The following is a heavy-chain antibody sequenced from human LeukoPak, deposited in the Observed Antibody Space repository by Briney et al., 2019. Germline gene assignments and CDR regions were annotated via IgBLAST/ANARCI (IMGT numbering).Heavy chain of an antibody. CDR2: IYYSGGT. D-gene: IGHD3-10*01. CDR1: GGSISSNSYY. V-gene: IGHV4-39*01. CDR3: ARTRYYYNSRSYGAPYYFDY. J-gene: IGHJ4*02. Sequence: SETLSLTCAVSGGSISSNSYYWGWIRQPPGKGLEWIGSIYYSGGTYYNPSLKSRVTISVDTSKNQFSLKLNSVTAADTAVYYCARTRYYYNSRSYGAPYYFDYWGQGTLVTVSS.